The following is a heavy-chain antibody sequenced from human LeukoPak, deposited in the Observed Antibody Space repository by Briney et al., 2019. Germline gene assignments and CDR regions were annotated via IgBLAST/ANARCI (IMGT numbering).Heavy chain of an antibody. J-gene: IGHJ4*02. Sequence: SETLSLTFTVSGGSISSGGYSWSWIRQPPGKGLEWIGYIYHSGSTYYNPSLKSRVTISVDRSKNQFSLKLSSVTAADTAVYYCARAARQFFDYWGQGTLVTVSS. CDR3: ARAARQFFDY. CDR1: GGSISSGGYS. CDR2: IYHSGST. D-gene: IGHD6-6*01. V-gene: IGHV4-30-2*01.